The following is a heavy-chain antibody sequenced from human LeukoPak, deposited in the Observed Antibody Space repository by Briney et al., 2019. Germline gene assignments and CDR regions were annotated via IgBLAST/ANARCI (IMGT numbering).Heavy chain of an antibody. V-gene: IGHV4-59*01. CDR2: IYYSGSI. CDR3: ARENPSGYYNRPIDY. CDR1: GASISSYY. Sequence: SETLSLTCTVSGASISSYYWSWIRQPPGKGLEWIGDIYYSGSIKYNPSLKSRVTMSVDTSKSQFSLKLSSVTAADTAIYYCARENPSGYYNRPIDYWGQGTLVTVSS. D-gene: IGHD3-22*01. J-gene: IGHJ4*02.